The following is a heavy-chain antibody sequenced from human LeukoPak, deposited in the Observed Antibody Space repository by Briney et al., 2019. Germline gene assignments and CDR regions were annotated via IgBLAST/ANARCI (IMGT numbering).Heavy chain of an antibody. CDR1: GGTLNNYR. V-gene: IGHV1-69*13. CDR3: AKVRTYYYDSSLRDAFDI. CDR2: IVPLFGTA. J-gene: IGHJ3*02. Sequence: GASVKVSCKASGGTLNNYRITWVRQAPAQGLEWMGGIVPLFGTATYAQKFQGRVTITADESTSTAYMELSSLRSEDTAVYYCAKVRTYYYDSSLRDAFDIWGQGTMVTVSS. D-gene: IGHD3-22*01.